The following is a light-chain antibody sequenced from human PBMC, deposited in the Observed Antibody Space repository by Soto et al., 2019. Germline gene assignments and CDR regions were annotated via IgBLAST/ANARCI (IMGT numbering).Light chain of an antibody. J-gene: IGLJ1*01. Sequence: QSALTQPASVSGSPGQSITISCTGTSSDVGAFNYVSWYLQYPGKAPKLMIYEVGNRPSGVSNRFSGSKSGNTASLTISGLQAEDEADYYCCSYASGSIYVCGTGTKVTVL. V-gene: IGLV2-14*01. CDR3: CSYASGSIYV. CDR2: EVG. CDR1: SSDVGAFNY.